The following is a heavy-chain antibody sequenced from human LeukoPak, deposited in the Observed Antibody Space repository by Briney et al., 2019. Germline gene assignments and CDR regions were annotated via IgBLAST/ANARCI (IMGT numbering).Heavy chain of an antibody. Sequence: GGSLRLSCAASGFIFSGFEMHWVRQAPGKGLEWVSCIRTSGNTIHYADSVKGRFTISRDNARNSLYLQMTSLRAEETAVYYCARDGPAYSFDYWGQGTLVTVSS. CDR1: GFIFSGFE. V-gene: IGHV3-48*03. J-gene: IGHJ4*02. CDR2: IRTSGNTI. CDR3: ARDGPAYSFDY. D-gene: IGHD4-11*01.